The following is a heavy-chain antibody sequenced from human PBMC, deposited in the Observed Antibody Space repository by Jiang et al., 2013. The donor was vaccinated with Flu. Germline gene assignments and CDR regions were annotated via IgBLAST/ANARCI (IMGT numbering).Heavy chain of an antibody. Sequence: SVKVSCRASGYSFTSSHIHWVRQAPGQGLEWMGWISAYNGNTNYAQKLQGRVTMTTDTSTSTAYMELRSLRSDDTAVYYCARESSRGLFDPWGQGTLVTVSS. V-gene: IGHV1-18*04. CDR3: ARESSRGLFDP. CDR1: GYSFTSSH. CDR2: ISAYNGNT. D-gene: IGHD6-19*01. J-gene: IGHJ5*02.